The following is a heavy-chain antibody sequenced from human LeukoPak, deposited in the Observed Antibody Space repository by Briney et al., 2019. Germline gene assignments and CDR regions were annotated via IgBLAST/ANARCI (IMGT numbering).Heavy chain of an antibody. J-gene: IGHJ6*02. CDR2: ISYDGSNK. V-gene: IGHV3-30-3*01. D-gene: IGHD3-10*01. CDR1: GFTFSSYA. Sequence: GRSLRLSCAASGFTFSSYAMHWVRQAPGKGLEWVAVISYDGSNKYYADSVKGRFTISRDNSKNTLYLQMNSLRAEDTAVYYCARGRYYYGSRTSMDVWGQGTTVTVSS. CDR3: ARGRYYYGSRTSMDV.